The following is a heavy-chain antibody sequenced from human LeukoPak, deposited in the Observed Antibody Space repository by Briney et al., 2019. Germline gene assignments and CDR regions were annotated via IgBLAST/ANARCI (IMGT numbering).Heavy chain of an antibody. CDR3: AKDRDTMVRGVSMGFDY. V-gene: IGHV3-23*01. Sequence: GGSLRLSCAASGFTFSSYAMSWVRQAPGKGLERVSAISGSGGSTYYAESVKGRFTISRDNSKNTLYLQMNSLRAEDTAVYYCAKDRDTMVRGVSMGFDYWGQGTLVTVSS. CDR1: GFTFSSYA. J-gene: IGHJ4*02. CDR2: ISGSGGST. D-gene: IGHD3-10*01.